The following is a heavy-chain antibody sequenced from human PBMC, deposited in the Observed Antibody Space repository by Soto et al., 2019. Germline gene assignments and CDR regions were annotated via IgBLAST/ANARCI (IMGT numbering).Heavy chain of an antibody. CDR2: INPSADSA. Sequence: QVQLVQSGAEVKKPGASAKVSCTASGYTLTSYYMHWVRQAPGQGLEWMGVINPSADSARYAQKFPCRVTLTTDTSTSTVSMELSSLNSEDTAVYYCAKDQKNGDDHTDPIYFYDGMDVWGQGTTVTVSS. V-gene: IGHV1-46*01. CDR3: AKDQKNGDDHTDPIYFYDGMDV. J-gene: IGHJ6*02. D-gene: IGHD2-8*01. CDR1: GYTLTSYY.